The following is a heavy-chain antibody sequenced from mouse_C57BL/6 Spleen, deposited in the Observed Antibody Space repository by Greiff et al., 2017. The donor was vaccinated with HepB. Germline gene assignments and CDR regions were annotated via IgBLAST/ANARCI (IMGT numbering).Heavy chain of an antibody. CDR3: ARFPWCAY. J-gene: IGHJ3*01. Sequence: EVQLQQSVAELVRPGASVKLSCTASGFNIKNTYMHWVKQRPEQGLEWIGRIDPANGNTKYAPKFQGKATLTEDTTANTAYLPLSSLTSEDTAICYCARFPWCAYWGQGTLVTVAA. V-gene: IGHV14-3*01. CDR2: IDPANGNT. CDR1: GFNIKNTY.